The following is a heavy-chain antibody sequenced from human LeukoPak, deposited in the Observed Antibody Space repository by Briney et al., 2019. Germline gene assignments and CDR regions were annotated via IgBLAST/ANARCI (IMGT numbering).Heavy chain of an antibody. J-gene: IGHJ4*02. Sequence: GRSLRLSCAASGFTFSSYGMHWVRQAPGKGLEWVAVIWYDGSNKYYADSVKGRFTISRDNSKNTLYLQMNSLRAEDTAVYYCARNITPNGGSETYLAYGGQGPLV. D-gene: IGHD7-27*01. CDR3: ARNITPNGGSETYLAY. CDR2: IWYDGSNK. CDR1: GFTFSSYG. V-gene: IGHV3-33*01.